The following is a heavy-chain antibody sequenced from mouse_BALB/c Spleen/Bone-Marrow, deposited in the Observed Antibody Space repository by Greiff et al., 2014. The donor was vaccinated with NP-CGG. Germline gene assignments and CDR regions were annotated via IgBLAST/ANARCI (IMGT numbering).Heavy chain of an antibody. CDR1: GYTFTSYW. Sequence: VQLQQSGAELVKPGASVKLSCKASGYTFTSYWMHWVNQRPGQGLEWIGEINPSNGRTNYNEKFKSKATLTVDKSSSTAYMQLSSLTSEDSAVYYCALYYYGSLDYWGQGTTLTVSS. CDR3: ALYYYGSLDY. CDR2: INPSNGRT. V-gene: IGHV1S81*02. J-gene: IGHJ2*01. D-gene: IGHD1-1*01.